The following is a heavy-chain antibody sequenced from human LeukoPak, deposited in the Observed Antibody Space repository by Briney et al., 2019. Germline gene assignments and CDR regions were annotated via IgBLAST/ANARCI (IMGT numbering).Heavy chain of an antibody. V-gene: IGHV4-61*01. D-gene: IGHD6-13*01. CDR2: IYYSGST. Sequence: SETLSLTCTVSGGSISSSSYYWSWIRQPPGKGLEWIGYIYYSGSTNYNPSLKSRVTISVDTSKNQFSLKLSSVTAADTAVYYCARAAGNIAAAPPDGMDVWGQGTTVTVSS. CDR3: ARAAGNIAAAPPDGMDV. CDR1: GGSISSSSYY. J-gene: IGHJ6*02.